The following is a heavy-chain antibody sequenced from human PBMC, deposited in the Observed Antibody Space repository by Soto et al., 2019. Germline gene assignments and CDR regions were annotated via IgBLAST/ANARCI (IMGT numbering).Heavy chain of an antibody. CDR1: GFTFSSYA. Sequence: QVQLVESGGGVVQPGRSLRLSCAASGFTFSSYAMHWVRQAPGKGLEWVAVISYDGNNKYYADSVKGRFTISRDNSKNTLYLQMNSLRAEDTAVYYCARDAYTYDYSNYGTLYYYYGMDVWGQGTTVTVSS. J-gene: IGHJ6*02. CDR2: ISYDGNNK. CDR3: ARDAYTYDYSNYGTLYYYYGMDV. D-gene: IGHD4-4*01. V-gene: IGHV3-30-3*01.